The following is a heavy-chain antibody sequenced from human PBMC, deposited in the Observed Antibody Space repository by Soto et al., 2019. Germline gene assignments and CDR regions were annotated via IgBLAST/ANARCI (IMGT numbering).Heavy chain of an antibody. CDR3: AKDPSGGSYRHFDY. CDR1: GFTFSSYA. D-gene: IGHD1-26*01. Sequence: GGSLRLSCAASGFTFSSYAMSWVRQAPGKGLEWVSAISGSGGSTYYADSLKGRFIISRDNSRSTLYLQLNSLRAEDTALYYCAKDPSGGSYRHFDYWGQGTLVTVSS. CDR2: ISGSGGST. J-gene: IGHJ4*02. V-gene: IGHV3-23*01.